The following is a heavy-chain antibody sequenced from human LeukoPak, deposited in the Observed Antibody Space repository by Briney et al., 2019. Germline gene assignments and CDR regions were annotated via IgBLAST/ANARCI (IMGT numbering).Heavy chain of an antibody. CDR1: GYSISSGYY. Sequence: SETLSLTCTVSGYSISSGYYWGWIRPPPGKGLEWIGSIYHSGSTYYSPSLKSRVTISVDTSKNQFSLKLSSVTAADTAVYYCARTGLVWPNWFDPWGQGTLVTVSS. CDR2: IYHSGST. V-gene: IGHV4-38-2*02. CDR3: ARTGLVWPNWFDP. J-gene: IGHJ5*02. D-gene: IGHD6-6*01.